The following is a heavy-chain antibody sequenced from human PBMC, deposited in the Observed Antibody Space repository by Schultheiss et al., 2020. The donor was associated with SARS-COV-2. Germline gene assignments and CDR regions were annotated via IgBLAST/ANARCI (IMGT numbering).Heavy chain of an antibody. V-gene: IGHV4-59*01. D-gene: IGHD1-26*01. Sequence: SETLSLTCTVSGGSISDYYWSWIRQPPGKGLEWIGYIFSSGNSKYNPSLKSRVTISADTSKNQLSLTLNSVSAADTAVYYCARLQVWDKGPTANFDSWGWGSLVTVSS. CDR2: IFSSGNS. CDR3: ARLQVWDKGPTANFDS. CDR1: GGSISDYY. J-gene: IGHJ4*02.